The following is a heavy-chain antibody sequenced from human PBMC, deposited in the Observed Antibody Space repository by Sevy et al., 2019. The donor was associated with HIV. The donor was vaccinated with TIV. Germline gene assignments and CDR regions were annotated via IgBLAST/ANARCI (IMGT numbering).Heavy chain of an antibody. CDR3: ARDAGGGTTNSGMDV. CDR1: GYTFTGDY. Sequence: ASVKVSCKASGYTFTGDYLHWVRQAPGQGLEWMGRVYPNSGGTNYAQKFQDRVTMTRDTSISTAYMELNRLRSDDTAVYYSARDAGGGTTNSGMDVWGQGTTVTVSS. D-gene: IGHD1-7*01. V-gene: IGHV1-2*06. J-gene: IGHJ6*02. CDR2: VYPNSGGT.